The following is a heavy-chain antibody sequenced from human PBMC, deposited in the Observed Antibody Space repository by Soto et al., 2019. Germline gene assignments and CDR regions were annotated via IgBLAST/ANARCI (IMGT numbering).Heavy chain of an antibody. J-gene: IGHJ6*02. CDR2: IDPSDSYT. Sequence: GESLKISCKGSGYSFTSYWISWVRQMPGKGLEWMGRIDPSDSYTNYSPSFQGHVTISADKSISTVYLQWSSLKASDTAMYYCAVHSLIVVVPAAIDNDYYYYGMDVWGQGTTVTVSS. V-gene: IGHV5-10-1*01. CDR1: GYSFTSYW. CDR3: AVHSLIVVVPAAIDNDYYYYGMDV. D-gene: IGHD2-2*01.